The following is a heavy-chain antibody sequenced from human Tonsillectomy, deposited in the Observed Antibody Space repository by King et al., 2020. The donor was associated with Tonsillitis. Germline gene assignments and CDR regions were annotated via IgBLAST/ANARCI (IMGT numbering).Heavy chain of an antibody. D-gene: IGHD1-14*01. CDR3: AKESGPSNPFDY. J-gene: IGHJ4*02. CDR2: IQFDGTTK. Sequence: QLVQSGGGVVQPGGSLRLSCAASEFTFSSHPMHWVRQAPGKGLEWVASIQFDGTTKYYVNSVKGRFTISRDNSKNTLFLEMSSLRAEDTAVYYCAKESGPSNPFDYWGQGTLVTVSS. CDR1: EFTFSSHP. V-gene: IGHV3-30*02.